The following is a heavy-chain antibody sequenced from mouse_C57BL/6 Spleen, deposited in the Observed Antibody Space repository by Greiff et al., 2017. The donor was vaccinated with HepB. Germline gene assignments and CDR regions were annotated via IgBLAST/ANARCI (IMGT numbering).Heavy chain of an antibody. V-gene: IGHV5-17*01. CDR1: GFTFSDYG. J-gene: IGHJ4*01. Sequence: EVQLVESGGGLVKPGGSLKLSCAASGFTFSDYGMHWVRQAPEKGLEWVAYISSGSSTIYYADTVKGRFTISRDNAKNTLFLQMTSLRSEDTAMYYCARGGLRGYYYAMDYWGQGTSVTVSS. CDR3: ARGGLRGYYYAMDY. D-gene: IGHD2-4*01. CDR2: ISSGSSTI.